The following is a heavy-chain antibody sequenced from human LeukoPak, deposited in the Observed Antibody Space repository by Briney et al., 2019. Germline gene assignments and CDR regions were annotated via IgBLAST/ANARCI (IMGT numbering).Heavy chain of an antibody. CDR1: GFTFSNYW. Sequence: GGSLRLSCAASGFTFSNYWMHWVRQAPGKGVEWVSRINERATIISYADSVKGRFTISRDNAKNTLYLQMNSLRAEDTAVYYCARGMATTYGDPTFDYWGQGTLVTVSS. J-gene: IGHJ4*02. CDR3: ARGMATTYGDPTFDY. CDR2: INERATII. D-gene: IGHD5-12*01. V-gene: IGHV3-74*01.